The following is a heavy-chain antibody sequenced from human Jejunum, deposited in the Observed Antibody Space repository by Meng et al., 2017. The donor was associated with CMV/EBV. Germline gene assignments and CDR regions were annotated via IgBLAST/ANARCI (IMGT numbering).Heavy chain of an antibody. J-gene: IGHJ4*02. CDR3: AISRGCQYELYYADY. CDR2: IIPVYGTA. CDR1: GFTFSCFA. Sequence: PGFTFSCFAIIWVGQAPGQGLEWMGGIIPVYGTATYALKWQGRVTITTDESTTTADMERSSRTAEDTSLYYCAISRGCQYELYYADYWGQGTLVTVSS. D-gene: IGHD2-8*01. V-gene: IGHV1-69*05.